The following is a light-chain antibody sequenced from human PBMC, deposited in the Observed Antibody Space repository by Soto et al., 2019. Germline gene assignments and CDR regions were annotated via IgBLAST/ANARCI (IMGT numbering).Light chain of an antibody. J-gene: IGKJ1*01. V-gene: IGKV3-20*01. CDR2: GAH. CDR3: QQYGSSGT. Sequence: ESVYTQLRRTLSLSQEERATLSCRAIQSIRSDYLAWYQQKPGQAPRLLIYGAHNRAPGIPDRFSGSRSGTDFTLSISRLEPEDFAVYYCQQYGSSGTFGQGTKVDIK. CDR1: QSIRSDY.